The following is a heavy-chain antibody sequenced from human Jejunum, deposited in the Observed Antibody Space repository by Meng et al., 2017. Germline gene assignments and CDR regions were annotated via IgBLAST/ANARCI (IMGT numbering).Heavy chain of an antibody. CDR1: GFTFGDYD. CDR3: AKLGVETPFDY. V-gene: IGHV3-9*01. J-gene: IGHJ4*02. D-gene: IGHD1-1*01. CDR2: IGWNSGDI. Sequence: SLKISCAAPGFTFGDYDMNWVRQAPGRGLEWVSGIGWNSGDIVYADSVKGRFTISRDNVKNSLYLQMNSLRGEDTAFYYCAKLGVETPFDYWGQGTLVTVSS.